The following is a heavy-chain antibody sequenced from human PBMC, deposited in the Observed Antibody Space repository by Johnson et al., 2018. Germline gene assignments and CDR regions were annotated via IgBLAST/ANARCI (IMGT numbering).Heavy chain of an antibody. J-gene: IGHJ6*03. V-gene: IGHV3-13*01. CDR1: GFTFSTYA. CDR3: AKVSVPYYYVSGSYSYYYMDV. CDR2: ISTSGDT. Sequence: VQLVQSGGGLVQPGGSLRLSCVASGFTFSTYAMHWVRQTAGKDLEWISGISTSGDTHYPGSVQGRFTISRENCKNSLYLQMNILRAEDTALYYCAKVSVPYYYVSGSYSYYYMDVWGKGTTVTVSS. D-gene: IGHD3-10*01.